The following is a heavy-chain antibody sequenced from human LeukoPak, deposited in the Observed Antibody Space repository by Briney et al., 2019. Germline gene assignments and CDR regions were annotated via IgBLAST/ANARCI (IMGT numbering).Heavy chain of an antibody. Sequence: PSQTLSLTCSVSGASLSSSAYYWSWIRQHPGKGLEWIGYIYHSGSTYCNPSLRGRGTISIDTSKNQFSLRLSSVTAADTAVYYCAGAAYGSGSSAFDYWGQGTLVTVSS. D-gene: IGHD3-10*01. CDR1: GASLSSSAYY. CDR3: AGAAYGSGSSAFDY. CDR2: IYHSGST. J-gene: IGHJ4*02. V-gene: IGHV4-31*03.